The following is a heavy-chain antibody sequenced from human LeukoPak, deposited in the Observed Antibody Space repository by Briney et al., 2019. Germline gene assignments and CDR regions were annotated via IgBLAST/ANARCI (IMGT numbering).Heavy chain of an antibody. J-gene: IGHJ4*02. V-gene: IGHV3-48*03. CDR2: LSSSGSAF. D-gene: IGHD5-12*01. Sequence: GGSLRLSCEDSGFTFRSYEMNWVRQAPGKGLEWIAYLSSSGSAFSYADSVKGRFTIARDNAKNSVYLEMNSLRADDTAVYYCARDAYIVATKFDYWGQGTLVTVSS. CDR3: ARDAYIVATKFDY. CDR1: GFTFRSYE.